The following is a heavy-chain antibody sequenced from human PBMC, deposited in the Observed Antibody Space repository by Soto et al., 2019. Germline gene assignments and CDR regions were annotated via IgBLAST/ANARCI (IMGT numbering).Heavy chain of an antibody. J-gene: IGHJ4*02. CDR1: GFTFSSYG. Sequence: QVQLVESGGGVVQPGRSLRLSCAASGFTFSSYGMHWVRQAPGKGLEWVAVISYDGSNKYYADSVKGRFTISRDNSKNTLYLQINSLRAEDTAVYYCAKDYLWELIASWGQGTLVTVSS. V-gene: IGHV3-30*18. CDR2: ISYDGSNK. CDR3: AKDYLWELIAS. D-gene: IGHD1-26*01.